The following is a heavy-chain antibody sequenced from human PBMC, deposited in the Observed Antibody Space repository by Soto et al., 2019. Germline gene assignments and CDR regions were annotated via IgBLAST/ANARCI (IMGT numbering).Heavy chain of an antibody. V-gene: IGHV4-31*03. J-gene: IGHJ3*02. CDR1: GDSISRIDYY. D-gene: IGHD3-22*01. Sequence: SETLSLTCSVSGDSISRIDYYWTWIRQHPEKGLEWIGNIYFRGNTYYSPPLESRLTISVDTSKNQFSLKLTSVTAADTAVYYCAREGGSYDSGGYLIRGAFDIWGQGTMVTV. CDR3: AREGGSYDSGGYLIRGAFDI. CDR2: IYFRGNT.